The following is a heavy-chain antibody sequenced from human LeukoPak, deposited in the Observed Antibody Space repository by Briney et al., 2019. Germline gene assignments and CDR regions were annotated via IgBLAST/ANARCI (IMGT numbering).Heavy chain of an antibody. CDR3: AKDQTDFVV. CDR1: GFSFSGYG. Sequence: GGSLRLSCAASGFSFSGYGMHCVRQAPGKGLEWVAFIQYNGLNKFYADSVEGRFTISRDNSKNTVYLQMNSLRPDDTALYYCAKDQTDFVVWGRGTLVSVSS. J-gene: IGHJ2*01. V-gene: IGHV3-30*02. CDR2: IQYNGLNK.